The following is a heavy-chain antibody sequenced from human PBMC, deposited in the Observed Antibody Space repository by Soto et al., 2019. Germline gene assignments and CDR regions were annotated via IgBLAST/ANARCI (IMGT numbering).Heavy chain of an antibody. V-gene: IGHV4-61*05. Sequence: SETLSLTCTVSGGSISSSSYYWGWLRQPPGKRLEWIGYIYYSGSTNYNPSLKSRVTISVDTSKNQFSLKLSSVTAADTAVYYCARTLYGSGYNWFDPWGQGTLVTVSS. CDR2: IYYSGST. J-gene: IGHJ5*02. CDR3: ARTLYGSGYNWFDP. D-gene: IGHD3-10*01. CDR1: GGSISSSSYY.